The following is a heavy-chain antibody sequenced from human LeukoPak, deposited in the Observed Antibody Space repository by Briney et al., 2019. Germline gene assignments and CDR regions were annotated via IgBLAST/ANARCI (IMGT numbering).Heavy chain of an antibody. D-gene: IGHD4/OR15-4a*01. CDR3: AKDGYAMVSFFDY. CDR1: GFSVSTTY. CDR2: ISGSGGNT. J-gene: IGHJ4*02. Sequence: PGGSLRLSCAASGFSVSTTYMSWVRQAPGKGLEWVSGISGSGGNTYYADSVKGRFTISRDNSKNTLYLQLNSLRAEDTAVYYCAKDGYAMVSFFDYWGQGTLVSVSS. V-gene: IGHV3-23*01.